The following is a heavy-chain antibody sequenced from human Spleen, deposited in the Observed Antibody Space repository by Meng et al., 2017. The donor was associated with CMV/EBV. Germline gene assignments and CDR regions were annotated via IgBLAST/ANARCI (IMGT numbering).Heavy chain of an antibody. CDR2: IRYDGYEK. D-gene: IGHD3-22*01. CDR3: ARVGDTSGYYWLDY. CDR1: GFTFDDYA. J-gene: IGHJ4*02. V-gene: IGHV3-7*01. Sequence: GGSLRLSCAASGFTFDDYAMHWVRQAPGKGLEWVANIRYDGYEKYYVGSVKGRFTISRDNAKNLLHLEMNSLRVEDTAVYYCARVGDTSGYYWLDYWGQGTLVTVSS.